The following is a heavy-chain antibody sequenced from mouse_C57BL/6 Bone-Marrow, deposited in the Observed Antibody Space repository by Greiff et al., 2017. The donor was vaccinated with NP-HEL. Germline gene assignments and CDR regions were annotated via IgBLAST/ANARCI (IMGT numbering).Heavy chain of an antibody. Sequence: VQLQQSGAELVRPGASVKLSCTASGFNIKDYYMHWVKQRPEQGLEWIGRIDPEDGDTEYAPKFQGKATMTADTSSNTAYLQLSSLTSEDTAVDYCTTSGLRSWFAYWGQGTLVTVSA. J-gene: IGHJ3*01. CDR3: TTSGLRSWFAY. CDR2: IDPEDGDT. D-gene: IGHD1-1*01. CDR1: GFNIKDYY. V-gene: IGHV14-1*01.